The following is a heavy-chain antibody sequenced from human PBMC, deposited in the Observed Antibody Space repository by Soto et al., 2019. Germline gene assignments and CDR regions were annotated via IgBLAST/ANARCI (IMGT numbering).Heavy chain of an antibody. J-gene: IGHJ3*01. Sequence: GGSLRLSCAASGLTFSSAWMNWVRQAPGKGLEWVGRIKSKTDGGTTDYAAPVKGRFTISRDDAKNTVYLQMSSLKTEDTAVYYCTTVASPKDTSMANDGFDVWGQGTMVTV. D-gene: IGHD5-18*01. CDR2: IKSKTDGGTT. CDR3: TTVASPKDTSMANDGFDV. V-gene: IGHV3-15*07. CDR1: GLTFSSAW.